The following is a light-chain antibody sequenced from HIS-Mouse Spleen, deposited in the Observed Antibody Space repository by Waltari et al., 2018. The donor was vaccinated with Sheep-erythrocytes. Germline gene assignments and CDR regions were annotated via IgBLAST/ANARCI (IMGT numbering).Light chain of an antibody. CDR3: AAWDDSLNGWV. CDR2: YDD. J-gene: IGLJ3*02. CDR1: SSHIGTNA. V-gene: IGLV1-36*01. Sequence: QSVLTQPPSVSEAPRQRVTISCSGSSSHIGTNAVTWYQPLPGKAPKLLIYYDDLLPSGVSDRFSGSKSGTSASLAISGLQSEDEADYYCAAWDDSLNGWVFGGGTKLTVL.